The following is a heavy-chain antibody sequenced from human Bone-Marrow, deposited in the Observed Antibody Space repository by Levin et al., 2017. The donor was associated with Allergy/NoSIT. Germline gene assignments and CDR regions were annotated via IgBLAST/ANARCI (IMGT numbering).Heavy chain of an antibody. Sequence: GSLRLSCDVSGGSLSETNWWSWVRRSPGKGLEWIGEVSPSGDTNYNPSLKNRVTLSIDASKNQFFLRLFSMTAADTALYYCASIDSVDVWGQGIMVTVSS. CDR3: ASIDSVDV. CDR1: GGSLSETNW. CDR2: VSPSGDT. J-gene: IGHJ3*01. D-gene: IGHD2/OR15-2a*01. V-gene: IGHV4-4*02.